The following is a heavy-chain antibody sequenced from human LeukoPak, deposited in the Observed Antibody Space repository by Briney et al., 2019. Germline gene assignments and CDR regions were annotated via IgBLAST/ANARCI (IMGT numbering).Heavy chain of an antibody. CDR1: GDSVSSNSAA. Sequence: SQTLSLTCAISGDSVSSNSAAWNWIRQSPSRGLEWLGRTYYRSKWYNDYAVSVKSRITINPDTSKNQFSLQLNSVTPEDTAVYYCARAKRDKICSSTSCPLYYFDYWGQGTLVTVSS. D-gene: IGHD2-2*01. CDR3: ARAKRDKICSSTSCPLYYFDY. V-gene: IGHV6-1*01. J-gene: IGHJ4*02. CDR2: TYYRSKWYN.